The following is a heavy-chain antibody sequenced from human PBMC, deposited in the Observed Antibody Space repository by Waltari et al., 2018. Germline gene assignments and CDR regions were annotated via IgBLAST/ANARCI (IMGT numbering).Heavy chain of an antibody. J-gene: IGHJ6*02. CDR1: GYTFTSYG. V-gene: IGHV1-18*01. Sequence: QVQLVQSGAEVKKPGASVKVSCKASGYTFTSYGISWVRQAPGQGLGWVGWIIAYNGNTNYAQKLQGRVTMTTDTSTSTAYMELRSLRSDDTAVYYWARTTSYDFWSGYYMVRGMDVWGQGTTVTVSS. CDR2: IIAYNGNT. D-gene: IGHD3-3*01. CDR3: ARTTSYDFWSGYYMVRGMDV.